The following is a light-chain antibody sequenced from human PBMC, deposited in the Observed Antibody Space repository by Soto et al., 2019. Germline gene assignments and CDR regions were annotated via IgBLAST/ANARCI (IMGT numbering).Light chain of an antibody. J-gene: IGLJ1*01. CDR2: DVS. V-gene: IGLV2-14*01. Sequence: QSALTQPASVSGSPGQSITISCTGTSSDVGGYKYVSWYQQHPGKAPKVMMYDVSNRPSGVSNRFSGSQSGNTASLTISGLQAEDEADYYCTSYTSSGTYVFGTGTKVTVL. CDR3: TSYTSSGTYV. CDR1: SSDVGGYKY.